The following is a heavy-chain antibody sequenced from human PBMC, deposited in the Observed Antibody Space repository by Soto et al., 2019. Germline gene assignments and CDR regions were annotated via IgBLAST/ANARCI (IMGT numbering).Heavy chain of an antibody. CDR3: ARESHDILTGPPWVWYFDL. CDR1: GGPFSGYY. Sequence: QVQLQQWGAGPLRPLETLSLTCGVSGGPFSGYYWAWIRQSPGKGLERIGEINDRGSINYNPSMKSRVSISVDTSKNHYSLNLRSVTAADTAVYYCARESHDILTGPPWVWYFDLWGRGTLVTVSS. V-gene: IGHV4-34*01. CDR2: INDRGSI. J-gene: IGHJ2*01. D-gene: IGHD3-9*01.